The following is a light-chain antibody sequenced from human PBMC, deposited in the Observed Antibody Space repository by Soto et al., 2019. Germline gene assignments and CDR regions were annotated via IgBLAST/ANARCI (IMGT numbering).Light chain of an antibody. CDR3: QQYKT. J-gene: IGKJ1*01. CDR2: KAS. Sequence: DIQMTQSPSSLSASVGDRVTITCRASQSISSYLNWYQQKPGKAPRLLIYKASSLASGVPSRFSGSGSGTEFTLTISSLQPDDFATYYCQQYKTFGQGTKVDI. V-gene: IGKV1-5*03. CDR1: QSISSY.